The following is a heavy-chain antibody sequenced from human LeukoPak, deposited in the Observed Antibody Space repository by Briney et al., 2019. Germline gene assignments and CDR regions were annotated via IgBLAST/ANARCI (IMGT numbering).Heavy chain of an antibody. J-gene: IGHJ3*02. CDR1: GGTFSSYA. D-gene: IGHD2-8*01. CDR2: IIPILGIA. Sequence: ASVKVSRKASGGTFSSYAISWVRQAPGQGLEWMGRIIPILGIANYAQKFQGRVTITADKSTSTAYMELSSLRSEDTAVYYCARDLRGGTISDAFDIWGQGTMVTVSS. CDR3: ARDLRGGTISDAFDI. V-gene: IGHV1-69*04.